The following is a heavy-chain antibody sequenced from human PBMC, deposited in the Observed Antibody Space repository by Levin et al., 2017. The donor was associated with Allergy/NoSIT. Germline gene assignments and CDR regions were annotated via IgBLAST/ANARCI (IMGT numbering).Heavy chain of an antibody. D-gene: IGHD3-10*01. J-gene: IGHJ4*02. CDR3: ARFRFTMIRGQFDS. CDR1: GGSISSSSYS. Sequence: SQTLSLTCGVSGGSISSSSYSWGWIRQPPGQGLEWIGSIYHSGTTYYNSSLRSRVTISIDTSKDQFSLKVTSVTAADTAVYFCARFRFTMIRGQFDSWGQGILVTVSS. CDR2: IYHSGTT. V-gene: IGHV4-39*01.